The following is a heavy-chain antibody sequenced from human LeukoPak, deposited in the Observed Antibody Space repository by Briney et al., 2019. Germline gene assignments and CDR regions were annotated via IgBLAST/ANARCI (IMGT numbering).Heavy chain of an antibody. J-gene: IGHJ4*02. D-gene: IGHD6-13*01. CDR1: GGSISSYY. V-gene: IGHV4-4*07. Sequence: SGTLSLTCTVSGGSISSYYWSWIRQPAGKGLEWIGRIYSTGSTNYNPSLKSRVTMSVDTSKNQFSLRLRSVTAADTAVYYCARQIASAGTAGFDFWGQGALVTVSS. CDR2: IYSTGST. CDR3: ARQIASAGTAGFDF.